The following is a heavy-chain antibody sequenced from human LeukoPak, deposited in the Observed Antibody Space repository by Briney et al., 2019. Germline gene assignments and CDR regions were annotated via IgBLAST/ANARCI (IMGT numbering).Heavy chain of an antibody. CDR3: APTYSYTRGGFDY. J-gene: IGHJ4*02. CDR1: GGSISGSSYH. V-gene: IGHV4-39*01. CDR2: INYSWHT. Sequence: SETLSLTCTVSGGSISGSSYHWGWIRQPPGKGLEWIGSINYSWHTYYNPSLESRVTISVDSSKNQFSLKVTSVTAADTALYYCAPTYSYTRGGFDYWGPGTLVTVSS. D-gene: IGHD5-18*01.